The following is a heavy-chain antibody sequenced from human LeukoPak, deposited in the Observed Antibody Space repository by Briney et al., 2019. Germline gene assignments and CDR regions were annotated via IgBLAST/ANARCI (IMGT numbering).Heavy chain of an antibody. V-gene: IGHV4-59*01. Sequence: SETLSLTCTVSGGSISSYCWSWIRQPPGKGLEWIGYIYYSGSTNYNPSLKSRVTISVDTSRNQFSLKLSSVTAADTAMYYCARLAYDAFDIWGQGTMVTVSS. J-gene: IGHJ3*02. CDR1: GGSISSYC. CDR3: ARLAYDAFDI. CDR2: IYYSGST.